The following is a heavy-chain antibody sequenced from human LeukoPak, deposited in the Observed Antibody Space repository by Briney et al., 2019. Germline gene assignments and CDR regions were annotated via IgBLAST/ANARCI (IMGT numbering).Heavy chain of an antibody. CDR2: IIPLFGTA. Sequence: SVKVSCKASGGTFSSYAISWVRQAPGQGLGWMGGIIPLFGTANYAQKFQGRVTITADKSTSTAYMELSSLRSEDTAVYYCARTGAYGSGSYSIMGTFDYWGQGTLVTVAS. J-gene: IGHJ4*02. V-gene: IGHV1-69*06. CDR3: ARTGAYGSGSYSIMGTFDY. CDR1: GGTFSSYA. D-gene: IGHD3-10*01.